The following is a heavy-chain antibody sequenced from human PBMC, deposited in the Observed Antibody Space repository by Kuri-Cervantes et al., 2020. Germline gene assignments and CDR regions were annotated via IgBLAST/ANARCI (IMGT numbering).Heavy chain of an antibody. CDR1: GFTFSSYA. CDR3: ARDRTYYYDSSGQYYFDY. Sequence: GESLKISCAASGFTFSSYAMHWVRQAPGKGLEWVAVISYDGSNKYYADSVKGRFTISRDNAKNSLYLQMNSLRDEDTAVYYCARDRTYYYDSSGQYYFDYWGQGTLVTVSS. D-gene: IGHD3-22*01. CDR2: ISYDGSNK. V-gene: IGHV3-30-3*01. J-gene: IGHJ4*02.